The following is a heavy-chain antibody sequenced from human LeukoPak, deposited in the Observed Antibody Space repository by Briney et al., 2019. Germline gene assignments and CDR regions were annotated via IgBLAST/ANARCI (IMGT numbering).Heavy chain of an antibody. CDR2: IDKNGREK. CDR3: ATYTQNFGAPGTDY. Sequence: GGSLRLSCTVSGFTFSKYWMRWVRQAPGKGLEWVASIDKNGREKRYVDSVEGRFTISRDNARDSVYLQMTSLGAEDTAVYYCATYTQNFGAPGTDYWGQGTLVTVSS. CDR1: GFTFSKYW. V-gene: IGHV3-7*01. J-gene: IGHJ4*02. D-gene: IGHD3-10*01.